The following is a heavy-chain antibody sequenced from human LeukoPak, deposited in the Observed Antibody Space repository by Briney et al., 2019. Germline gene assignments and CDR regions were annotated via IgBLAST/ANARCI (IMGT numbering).Heavy chain of an antibody. CDR2: IDPSDSET. V-gene: IGHV5-51*01. CDR3: ARQTAMGRSGDY. D-gene: IGHD5-18*01. Sequence: NHGESLQISCKASGYSFTSYWIGWVRQMPGKGLEWMGIIDPSDSETRYTPSFQGQVTISVDKSLTTADLQWNSLKASDTAMYYCARQTAMGRSGDYWGQGTLVTVSS. J-gene: IGHJ4*02. CDR1: GYSFTSYW.